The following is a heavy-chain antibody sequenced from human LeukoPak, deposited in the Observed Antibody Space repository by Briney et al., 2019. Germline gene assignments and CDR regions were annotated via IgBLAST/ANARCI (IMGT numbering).Heavy chain of an antibody. D-gene: IGHD4-17*01. CDR3: AKDNGPKSALAL. J-gene: IGHJ3*01. CDR2: ISWNSANI. Sequence: GGSLRLSCAASGFSIDDYAIHWVRQPPGKGLEWVSGISWNSANIGYADSIKGRFTISRDNAKNSVDLQIDSLRAEDTALYYCAKDNGPKSALALWGQGTVVIVSS. CDR1: GFSIDDYA. V-gene: IGHV3-9*01.